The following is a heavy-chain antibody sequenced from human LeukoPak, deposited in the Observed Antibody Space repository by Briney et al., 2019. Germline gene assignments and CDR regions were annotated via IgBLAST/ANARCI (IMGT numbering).Heavy chain of an antibody. V-gene: IGHV3-30*02. D-gene: IGHD3-10*01. CDR1: RFTFSSYG. CDR3: AKYHFGDFDYYPQLDY. J-gene: IGHJ4*02. CDR2: TRYDESLK. Sequence: GGSRRLSCAASRFTFSSYGMHWVRQPPGKGLEWVAFTRYDESLKYYADSVKGRFTISRDNSKNTLYLQMNSLRAEDTAVYYCAKYHFGDFDYYPQLDYWGQGTLVTVSS.